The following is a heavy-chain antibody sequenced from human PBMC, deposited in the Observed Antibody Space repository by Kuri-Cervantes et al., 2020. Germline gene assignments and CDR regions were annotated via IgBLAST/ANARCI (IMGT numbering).Heavy chain of an antibody. Sequence: LSLSCAASGFTFDDYAMHWVRQAPGKGLEWVSGISWNSGSIGYADSVKGRFTISRDNAKSSLYLQMNSLRAEDTALYYCAKGLWFGELLSYFDYWGQGTLVTVSS. CDR3: AKGLWFGELLSYFDY. V-gene: IGHV3-9*01. D-gene: IGHD3-10*01. J-gene: IGHJ4*02. CDR2: ISWNSGSI. CDR1: GFTFDDYA.